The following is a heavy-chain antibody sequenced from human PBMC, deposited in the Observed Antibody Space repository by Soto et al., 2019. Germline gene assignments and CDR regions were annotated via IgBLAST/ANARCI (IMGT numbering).Heavy chain of an antibody. CDR1: GFTFNQYS. V-gene: IGHV1-3*05. CDR2: INLGNGDT. D-gene: IGHD6-19*01. CDR3: ARDVTRGQWLGGY. J-gene: IGHJ4*02. Sequence: QVQLLQSGAEEKKPGASVIVSCKASGFTFNQYSIHWARQAPGQRPEWMGWINLGNGDTKYLQHFQGRVNITRDTSANTVYMELDSLKSEDTAIYYSARDVTRGQWLGGYWGQGTVVTVSS.